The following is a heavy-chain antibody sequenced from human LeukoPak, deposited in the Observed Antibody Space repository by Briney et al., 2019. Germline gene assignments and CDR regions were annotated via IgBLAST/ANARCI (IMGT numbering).Heavy chain of an antibody. J-gene: IGHJ5*02. V-gene: IGHV3-21*01. Sequence: GGSLRLSCAASGFTFSSYSMNWVRQAPGKGLEWVSSISSSSSYIYYADSVKGRFTISRDNAKNSLYLQMNSLRAEDTAVYYCARDPRGCSSTSCYGSYSWFDPWGQGTLVTVSS. CDR3: ARDPRGCSSTSCYGSYSWFDP. D-gene: IGHD2-2*01. CDR2: ISSSSSYI. CDR1: GFTFSSYS.